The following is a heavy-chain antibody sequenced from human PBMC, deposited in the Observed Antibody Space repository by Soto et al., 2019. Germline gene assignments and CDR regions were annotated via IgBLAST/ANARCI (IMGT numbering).Heavy chain of an antibody. Sequence: QVQLVQSGAEVKKPGASVKVSCKASGYTFTSYGISWVRQAPGQGLEWMGWISAYNGNTNYAQKLQGRVTMTRDTSTRPAYMELRSLRSDDKAVYYCARDGRGSYPDGYYYGMDVWGQGSTVTASS. CDR1: GYTFTSYG. J-gene: IGHJ6*02. D-gene: IGHD1-26*01. CDR2: ISAYNGNT. V-gene: IGHV1-18*01. CDR3: ARDGRGSYPDGYYYGMDV.